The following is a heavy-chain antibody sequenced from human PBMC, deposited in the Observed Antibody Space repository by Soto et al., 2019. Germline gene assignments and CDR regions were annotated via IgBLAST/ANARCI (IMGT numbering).Heavy chain of an antibody. V-gene: IGHV3-23*01. CDR1: GFTFSSYA. J-gene: IGHJ4*02. D-gene: IGHD3-3*01. CDR3: AKGRKGSKTKYDFWSGDYYFDY. CDR2: ISGSGGST. Sequence: PGGSLRLSCAASGFTFSSYAMSWVRQAPGKGLEWVSAISGSGGSTYYADSVKGRFTISRDNSKNTLYLQMNSLRAEDTAVYYCAKGRKGSKTKYDFWSGDYYFDYWGQGTLVTVSS.